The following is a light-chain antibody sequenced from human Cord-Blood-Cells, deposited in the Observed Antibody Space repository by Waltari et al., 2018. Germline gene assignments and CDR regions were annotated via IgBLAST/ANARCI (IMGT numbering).Light chain of an antibody. V-gene: IGLV3-1*01. Sequence: SYELTHPPSVSVSPGQTASITCSGDKLGDKYACWYQQKPGQSPVLVIYQDSKRPSGIPARSSRSSAGNTESVTISGAQARDEADYYCQAWDSSTVVVGGGTKLTVL. J-gene: IGLJ2*01. CDR1: KLGDKY. CDR2: QDS. CDR3: QAWDSSTVV.